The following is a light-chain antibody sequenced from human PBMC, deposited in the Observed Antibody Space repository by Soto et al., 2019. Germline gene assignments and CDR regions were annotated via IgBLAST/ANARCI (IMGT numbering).Light chain of an antibody. Sequence: DIQMTQSPSSLSASVGDRVTIAGRAIQSISSYLNWYQQKPGKAPKVLIYAASSLESGVPSRFSGRGSGTAFTLTISSLQPEDFATYYWQQGYSTPRTFGQGTKVEIK. V-gene: IGKV1-39*01. CDR2: AAS. CDR1: QSISSY. CDR3: QQGYSTPRT. J-gene: IGKJ1*01.